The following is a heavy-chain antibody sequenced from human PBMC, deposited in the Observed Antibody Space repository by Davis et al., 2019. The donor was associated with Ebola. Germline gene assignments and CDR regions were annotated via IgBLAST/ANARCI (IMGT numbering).Heavy chain of an antibody. J-gene: IGHJ3*02. Sequence: SVTVSCKASGYRFTSYYIHWVRQAPGQGLEWMGIINPITGGTSYAQNFQVRVNMTRDTSTSTVYMELSSLRSEDTAVYYCAREGGRYYDSSGYVFDIWGQGTMVKVSS. CDR3: AREGGRYYDSSGYVFDI. V-gene: IGHV1-46*01. D-gene: IGHD3-22*01. CDR2: INPITGGT. CDR1: GYRFTSYY.